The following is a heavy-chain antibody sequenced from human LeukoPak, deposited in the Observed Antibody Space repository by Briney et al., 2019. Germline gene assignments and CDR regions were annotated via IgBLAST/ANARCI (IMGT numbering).Heavy chain of an antibody. CDR3: AKDFLVVVTAPGDY. D-gene: IGHD2-21*02. J-gene: IGHJ4*02. V-gene: IGHV3-23*01. CDR2: ISGSGGST. CDR1: GFTFSNYG. Sequence: GGSLRLSCAASGFTFSNYGMSWVRQAPGKGLEWVSSISGSGGSTYYADSVKGRFTISRDNSKNTLYLQMNSLRAEDTAVYYCAKDFLVVVTAPGDYWGQGTLVTVSS.